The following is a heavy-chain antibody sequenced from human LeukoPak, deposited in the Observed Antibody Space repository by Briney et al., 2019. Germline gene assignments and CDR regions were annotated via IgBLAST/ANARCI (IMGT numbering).Heavy chain of an antibody. CDR3: ARDLTPITMIVGVNWFDP. Sequence: GASVKVSCKASGYTFTSYGISWVRQAPGQGLEWMGWISAYNGNTNYAQKLQGRVTMTTDTSTSTAYMELRSLRSDDTAVYYCARDLTPITMIVGVNWFDPWGQGTLVTVSS. D-gene: IGHD3-22*01. V-gene: IGHV1-18*01. CDR1: GYTFTSYG. J-gene: IGHJ5*02. CDR2: ISAYNGNT.